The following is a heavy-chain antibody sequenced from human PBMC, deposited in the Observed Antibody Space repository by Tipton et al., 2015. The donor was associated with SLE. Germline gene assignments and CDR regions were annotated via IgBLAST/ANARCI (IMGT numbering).Heavy chain of an antibody. J-gene: IGHJ4*02. CDR1: GFTFSSYS. CDR2: ISSSSYI. D-gene: IGHD5/OR15-5a*01. V-gene: IGHV3-21*01. Sequence: SLRLSCAASGFTFSSYSMNWVRQAPGKGLEWVSSISSSSYIYYADSVKGRFTISRDNAKNSLYLQMNSLRAEDTAVYYCAKGGSVYDFYFDYWGQGTLVTVSS. CDR3: AKGGSVYDFYFDY.